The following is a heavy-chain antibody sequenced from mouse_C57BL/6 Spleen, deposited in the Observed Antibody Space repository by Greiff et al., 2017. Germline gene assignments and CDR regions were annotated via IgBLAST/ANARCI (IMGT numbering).Heavy chain of an antibody. CDR1: GYTFTSYW. V-gene: IGHV1-72*01. D-gene: IGHD2-1*01. CDR2: IDPNSGGT. CDR3: ARGDGNYYYFDY. Sequence: QVQLQQPGAELVKPGASVKLSCKASGYTFTSYWMHWVKQRPGRGLEWIGRIDPNSGGTKYNEKFKGKATLTVDKPASPAYMQLSSLTSEDSAVYLCARGDGNYYYFDYWGQGTTLTVSS. J-gene: IGHJ2*01.